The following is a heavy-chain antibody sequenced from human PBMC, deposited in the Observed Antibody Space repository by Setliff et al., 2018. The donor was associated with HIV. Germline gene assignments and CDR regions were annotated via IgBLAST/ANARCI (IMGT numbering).Heavy chain of an antibody. V-gene: IGHV4-34*01. CDR1: GGSFSGYY. CDR3: AGDYAGSGRPFDY. Sequence: PSETLSLTCAVYGGSFSGYYWSWIRQPPGKGLEWIGEINHSGSTNYNPSLKSRVTMSVDTSKNQFSLRLTSVTAADTAVYVCAGDYAGSGRPFDYWGQGISVTVSS. CDR2: INHSGST. J-gene: IGHJ4*02. D-gene: IGHD2-15*01.